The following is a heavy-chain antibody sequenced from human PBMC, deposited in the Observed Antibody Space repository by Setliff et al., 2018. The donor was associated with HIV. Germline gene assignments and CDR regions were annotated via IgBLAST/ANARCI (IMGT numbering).Heavy chain of an antibody. CDR2: INPRGGST. V-gene: IGHV1-46*01. J-gene: IGHJ4*02. Sequence: ASVKVSCKASGYTFTSYYMHWVRQAPGQGLEWMGIINPRGGSTSYAQRFQGRVTMTRDTSISTAFMEVSRLTSDDTAVYFCARDAGHSGSAWNYWGQGTLVTVSS. CDR3: ARDAGHSGSAWNY. D-gene: IGHD5-12*01. CDR1: GYTFTSYY.